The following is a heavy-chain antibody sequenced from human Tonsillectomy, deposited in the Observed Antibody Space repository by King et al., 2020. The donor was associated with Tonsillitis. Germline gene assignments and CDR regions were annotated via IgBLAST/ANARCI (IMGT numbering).Heavy chain of an antibody. J-gene: IGHJ3*01. Sequence: TLKESGPTLVKPTQTLTLTCTFSGFSLSTSGVGVGWIRQPPGKALEGLALIYWNDDKRYSPSLKSRFTITKDTAKNQVVLIMTIMDPVDTATYYCAHLDSRGYYSDAFDFWGQGPMVTVAS. CDR2: IYWNDDK. V-gene: IGHV2-5*01. CDR1: GFSLSTSGVG. CDR3: AHLDSRGYYSDAFDF. D-gene: IGHD3-22*01.